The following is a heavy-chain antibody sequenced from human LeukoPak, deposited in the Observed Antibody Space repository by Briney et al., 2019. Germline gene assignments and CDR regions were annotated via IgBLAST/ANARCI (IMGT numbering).Heavy chain of an antibody. J-gene: IGHJ3*02. CDR3: ATYRTSSVTTWGAFDI. V-gene: IGHV4-30-4*01. CDR2: IYYTGTT. Sequence: SETLSLTCTVSGGSISSNEYYWSWIRQPPGKGLEWIGYIYYTGTTCYNPSLKTRFTISVDMSKNQFSLKLTSVTAADTAVYFCATYRTSSVTTWGAFDIWGQGTMVTVSS. D-gene: IGHD4-17*01. CDR1: GGSISSNEYY.